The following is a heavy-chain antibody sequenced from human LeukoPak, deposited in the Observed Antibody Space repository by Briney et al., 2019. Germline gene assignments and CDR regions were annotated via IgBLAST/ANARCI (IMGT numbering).Heavy chain of an antibody. V-gene: IGHV3-48*02. D-gene: IGHD6-6*01. CDR1: GFTFSSDN. CDR3: AREYSSSSGSVSDY. CDR2: ISSSSSTI. Sequence: PGGSLRLSCAVSGFTFSSDNMNWVRQPQGKGLEWVSYISSSSSTIYYADSVKGRFTISRDNAKNSLYLQMNSLRDEDTAVYYCAREYSSSSGSVSDYWGQGTLVTVSS. J-gene: IGHJ4*02.